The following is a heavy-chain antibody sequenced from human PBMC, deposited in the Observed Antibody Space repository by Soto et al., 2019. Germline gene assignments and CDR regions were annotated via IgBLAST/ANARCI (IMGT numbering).Heavy chain of an antibody. J-gene: IGHJ6*02. V-gene: IGHV1-69*13. Sequence: SVKVSCKASGGTFSSYAISWVRQAPGQGLEWMAGIIPIFGTANYAQKFQGRVTITADESTSTAYMELSSLRSEDTAVYYCARVPGLYGSGSYYYYGMDGWGQGTTVTVSS. D-gene: IGHD3-10*01. CDR3: ARVPGLYGSGSYYYYGMDG. CDR1: GGTFSSYA. CDR2: IIPIFGTA.